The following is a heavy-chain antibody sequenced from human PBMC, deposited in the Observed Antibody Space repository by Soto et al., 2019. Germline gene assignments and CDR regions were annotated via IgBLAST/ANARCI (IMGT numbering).Heavy chain of an antibody. Sequence: SETLSLTCTVSGGSISSGDYYWSWIRQPPGKGLEWIGYIYYSGSTYYNPSLKSRVTISVDTSKNQFSLKLSSVTAADTAVYYCARDSSTKYDYVWGSQDYYYGMDVWGQGTTVTVSS. V-gene: IGHV4-30-4*01. CDR2: IYYSGST. CDR3: ARDSSTKYDYVWGSQDYYYGMDV. CDR1: GGSISSGDYY. J-gene: IGHJ6*02. D-gene: IGHD3-16*01.